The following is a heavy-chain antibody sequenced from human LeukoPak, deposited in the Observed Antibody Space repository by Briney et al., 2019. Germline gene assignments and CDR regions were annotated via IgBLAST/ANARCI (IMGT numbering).Heavy chain of an antibody. CDR3: ARESSWYGGSWYFDL. Sequence: GGSLRLSCAASGFTFSSYWMHWVRQAPGKGLVWVSRINSDGSSTSYADSVKGRFTISRDNAKNTLYLQMNSLRAEDTAVYYCARESSWYGGSWYFDLWGRGTLVTVSS. D-gene: IGHD6-13*01. V-gene: IGHV3-74*01. CDR2: INSDGSST. CDR1: GFTFSSYW. J-gene: IGHJ2*01.